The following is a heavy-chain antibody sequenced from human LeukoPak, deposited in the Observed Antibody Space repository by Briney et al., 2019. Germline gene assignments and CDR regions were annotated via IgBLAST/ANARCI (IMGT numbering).Heavy chain of an antibody. Sequence: GGSLRLSCAASGFSFSGYYMTWVRQAPGRGLEWVSYINGRSSNIYYADTVKGRFTISRDNSKNSLYLHMNSLRVDDTAVYYRARRVGATSDHWGQGSLVTVAS. D-gene: IGHD1-26*01. J-gene: IGHJ1*01. CDR3: ARRVGATSDH. V-gene: IGHV3-11*01. CDR1: GFSFSGYY. CDR2: INGRSSNI.